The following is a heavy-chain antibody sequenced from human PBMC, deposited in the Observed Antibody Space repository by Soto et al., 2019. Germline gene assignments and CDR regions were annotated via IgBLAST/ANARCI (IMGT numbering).Heavy chain of an antibody. J-gene: IGHJ4*02. D-gene: IGHD1-26*01. CDR3: ARDLAEEGELLVFDY. Sequence: SETLSLTCTVSGGSISSSSYYWGWIRQPPGKGLEWIGSIYYSGSTYYNPSLKSRVTISVDTSKNQFSLKLSSVTAADTAVYYCARDLAEEGELLVFDYWGQGTLVTVSS. CDR2: IYYSGST. V-gene: IGHV4-39*02. CDR1: GGSISSSSYY.